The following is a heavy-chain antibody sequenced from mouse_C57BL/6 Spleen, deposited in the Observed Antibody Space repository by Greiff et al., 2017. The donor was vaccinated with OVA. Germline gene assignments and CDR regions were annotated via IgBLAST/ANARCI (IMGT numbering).Heavy chain of an antibody. CDR3: TRDDPTGTGLYFDY. Sequence: EVHLVESGEGLVKPGGSLKLSCAASGFTFSSYAMSWVRQTPEKRLEWVAYISSGGDYIYYADTVKGRFTISRDNARNTLYLQMSSLKSEDTAMYYCTRDDPTGTGLYFDYWGQGTTLTVSS. CDR2: ISSGGDYI. V-gene: IGHV5-9-1*02. D-gene: IGHD4-1*02. CDR1: GFTFSSYA. J-gene: IGHJ2*01.